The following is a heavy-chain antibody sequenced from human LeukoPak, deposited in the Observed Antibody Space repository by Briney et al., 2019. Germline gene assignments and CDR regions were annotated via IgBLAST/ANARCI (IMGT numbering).Heavy chain of an antibody. V-gene: IGHV3-23*01. CDR2: ISGSGGST. Sequence: PGGSLRLSCAASGFTFSSYAMSWVRQAPGKGLEWVSAISGSGGSTYYADSVKGRFTISRDNSKNTLYLQMNSLRAGDTAVYYCAKARGTDYYYYYGMDVWGQGTTVTVSS. J-gene: IGHJ6*02. CDR1: GFTFSSYA. CDR3: AKARGTDYYYYYGMDV.